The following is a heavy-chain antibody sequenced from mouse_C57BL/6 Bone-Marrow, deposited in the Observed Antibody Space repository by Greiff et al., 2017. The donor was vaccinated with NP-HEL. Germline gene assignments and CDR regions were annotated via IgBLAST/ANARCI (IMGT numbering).Heavy chain of an antibody. CDR2: INPSSGYT. J-gene: IGHJ4*01. V-gene: IGHV1-4*01. CDR3: ARGVLRGNAMDY. D-gene: IGHD1-1*01. Sequence: QVQLQQSGAELARPGASVKMSCKASGYTFTSYTMHWVKQRPGQGLEWIGYINPSSGYTKYNQKFKDKATLTADKSSSTAYMQLSSLTSEDSAVYYCARGVLRGNAMDYWGQGTSVTVSS. CDR1: GYTFTSYT.